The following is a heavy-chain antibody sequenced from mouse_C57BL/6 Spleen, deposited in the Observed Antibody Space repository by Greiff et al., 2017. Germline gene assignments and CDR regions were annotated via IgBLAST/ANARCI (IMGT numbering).Heavy chain of an antibody. Sequence: VQLMESGPELVKPGASVKISCKASGYAFSSSWMNWVKQRPGKGLEWIGRIYPGDGDTNYNGKFKGKDTLTADKSSSTAYMQLSSLTSEDSAVYFCARSYYGSSFYAMDYWGQGTSVTVSS. CDR1: GYAFSSSW. J-gene: IGHJ4*01. CDR3: ARSYYGSSFYAMDY. D-gene: IGHD1-1*01. V-gene: IGHV1-82*01. CDR2: IYPGDGDT.